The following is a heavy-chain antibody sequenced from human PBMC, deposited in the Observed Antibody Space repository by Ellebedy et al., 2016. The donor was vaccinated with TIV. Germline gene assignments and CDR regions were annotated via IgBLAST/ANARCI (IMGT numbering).Heavy chain of an antibody. CDR3: ASRGVLRFLEWG. D-gene: IGHD3-3*01. CDR2: INHSGST. V-gene: IGHV4-34*01. Sequence: SETLSLTXAVYGGSFSGYYWSWIRQPPGKGLEWIGEINHSGSTNYNPSLKSRVTISVDTSKNQFSLKLSSVTAADTAVYYCASRGVLRFLEWGWGQGTLVTVSS. CDR1: GGSFSGYY. J-gene: IGHJ4*02.